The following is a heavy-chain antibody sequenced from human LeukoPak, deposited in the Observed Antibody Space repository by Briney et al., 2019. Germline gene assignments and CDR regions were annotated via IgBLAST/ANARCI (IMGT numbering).Heavy chain of an antibody. Sequence: ETLSLTCTVSGGSITGYYWSWIRQPPGKGLEWIGYISYSGSTNSNPSLKSRVTMSVDTSKNQFSLKLSSVTAADTAVYYCARVALDYDFWSGYYREYFQHWGQGTLVTVSS. CDR2: ISYSGST. V-gene: IGHV4-59*01. CDR3: ARVALDYDFWSGYYREYFQH. D-gene: IGHD3-3*01. J-gene: IGHJ1*01. CDR1: GGSITGYY.